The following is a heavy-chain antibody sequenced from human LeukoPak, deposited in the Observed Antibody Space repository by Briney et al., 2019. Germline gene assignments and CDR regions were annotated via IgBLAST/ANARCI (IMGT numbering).Heavy chain of an antibody. CDR3: AKLLGDVTTFDY. D-gene: IGHD3-16*01. Sequence: GESLRLSCGAFGFSFSRSWMTWVRQAPGKGLEWVASINQGGGVKHYMDSVKGRFTFSRDNSKNSVFLKMNSMRAEDTAVYYCAKLLGDVTTFDYWGQGTLVTVSS. CDR1: GFSFSRSW. CDR2: INQGGGVK. V-gene: IGHV3-7*01. J-gene: IGHJ4*02.